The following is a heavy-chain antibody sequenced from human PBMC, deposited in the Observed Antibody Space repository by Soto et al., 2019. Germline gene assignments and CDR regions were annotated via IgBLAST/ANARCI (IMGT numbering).Heavy chain of an antibody. V-gene: IGHV1-69*02. CDR2: IISILGIA. J-gene: IGHJ6*02. Sequence: QAQLVQSGAEVKKPGSSVKVSCKASGGTFSSYTISWVRQAPGQGLEWMGRIISILGIANYAQKFQGRVTITADKSTSTAYMELSSLRSEDTAVYYCASFTSMGMDVWGQGTTVTVSS. CDR1: GGTFSSYT. D-gene: IGHD3-3*01. CDR3: ASFTSMGMDV.